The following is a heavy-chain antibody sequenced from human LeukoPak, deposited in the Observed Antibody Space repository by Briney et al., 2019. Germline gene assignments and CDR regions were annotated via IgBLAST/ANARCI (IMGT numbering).Heavy chain of an antibody. CDR3: ARDKRVAVAGTYIYYYYMDV. Sequence: SETLSLTCTVSGGSINVYYWSWIRQSPGKGLEWIAYISYSGSTNYNPSLKSRVTISVDTSKNQFSLRLSSMTAADTAVYYCARDKRVAVAGTYIYYYYMDVWGNGTTVTISS. CDR1: GGSINVYY. CDR2: ISYSGST. V-gene: IGHV4-59*01. J-gene: IGHJ6*03. D-gene: IGHD6-19*01.